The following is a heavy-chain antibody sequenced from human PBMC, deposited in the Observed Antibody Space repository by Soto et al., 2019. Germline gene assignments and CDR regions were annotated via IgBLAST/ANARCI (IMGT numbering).Heavy chain of an antibody. CDR1: GFTFDDYG. CDR2: ISWNSGSI. Sequence: GGSLRLSCSASGFTFDDYGMHWVRQAPGKGLEWVSGISWNSGSIGYADSVKGRFTISRDNAKNSLYLQMNSLRAEDTALYYCAILSRVPRAWGQGTLVTVSS. V-gene: IGHV3-9*01. CDR3: AILSRVPRA. D-gene: IGHD3-10*01. J-gene: IGHJ5*02.